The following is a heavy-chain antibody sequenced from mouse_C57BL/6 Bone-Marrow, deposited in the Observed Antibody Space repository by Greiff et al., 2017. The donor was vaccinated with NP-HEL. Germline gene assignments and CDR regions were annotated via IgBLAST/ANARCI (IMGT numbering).Heavy chain of an antibody. V-gene: IGHV14-4*01. CDR1: GFNIKDDY. CDR2: IDPENGDT. D-gene: IGHD1-1*01. Sequence: EVQGVESGAELVRPGASVKLSCTASGFNIKDDYMHWVKQRPEQGLEWIGWIDPENGDTEYASKFQGKATITADTSSNTAYLQLSSLTSEDTAVYYCTPHYYGSSSDYWGQGTTLTVSS. CDR3: TPHYYGSSSDY. J-gene: IGHJ2*01.